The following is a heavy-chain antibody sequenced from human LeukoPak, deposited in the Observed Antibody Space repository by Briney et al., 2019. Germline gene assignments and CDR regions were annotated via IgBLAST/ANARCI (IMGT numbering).Heavy chain of an antibody. CDR2: ISYDGSNK. CDR1: GXTFSSYG. CDR3: AKGLYSSSWSPHGY. Sequence: GSLRLSCSASGXTFSSYGMHWVRQAPGKGLEWVAVISYDGSNKYYADSVKGRFTISRDNSKNTLYLQMNSLRAEDTAVYYCAKGLYSSSWSPHGYWGQGTLVTVSS. J-gene: IGHJ4*02. D-gene: IGHD6-13*01. V-gene: IGHV3-30*18.